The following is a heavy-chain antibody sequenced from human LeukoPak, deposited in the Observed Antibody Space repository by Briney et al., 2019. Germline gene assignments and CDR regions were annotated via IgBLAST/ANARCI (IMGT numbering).Heavy chain of an antibody. J-gene: IGHJ1*01. CDR3: ARADCSSTSCYNGEYFQH. V-gene: IGHV1-69*05. Sequence: ASVKVSCKASGGTFSSYAISWVRQAPGQGLEWMGGIIPIFGTANYAQKFQGRVTITTDASTSTAYMELSSLRSEDTAVYYCARADCSSTSCYNGEYFQHWGQGTLVTVSS. CDR1: GGTFSSYA. CDR2: IIPIFGTA. D-gene: IGHD2-2*02.